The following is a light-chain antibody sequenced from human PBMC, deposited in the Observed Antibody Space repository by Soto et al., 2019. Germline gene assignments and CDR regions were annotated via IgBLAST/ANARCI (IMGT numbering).Light chain of an antibody. CDR2: DAS. V-gene: IGKV3-15*01. J-gene: IGKJ2*01. CDR1: QSISSN. Sequence: EIVMTQSPATLSVSPGERATLSCRASQSISSNLAWYQQRPGQAPRLVIYDASTRATGIPARFSGSGSGTEFTLTISSLQSEDFAVYYCQHYNHGPYTFGQGTRVDFK. CDR3: QHYNHGPYT.